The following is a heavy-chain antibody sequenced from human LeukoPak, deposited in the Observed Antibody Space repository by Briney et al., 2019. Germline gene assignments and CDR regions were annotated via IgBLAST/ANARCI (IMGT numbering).Heavy chain of an antibody. CDR3: ARGNRPYGEHEAFDI. CDR1: GGSISSSNW. CDR2: IDHSGST. D-gene: IGHD3-10*01. J-gene: IGHJ3*02. V-gene: IGHV4-4*02. Sequence: KASETLSLTCAVSGGSISSSNWWSWVRQPPGKGLEWIGEIDHSGSTNYNPSLQSRVTISVDTSKNQFSLKVSSVSAADTAVYYCARGNRPYGEHEAFDIWGHGTTVTVSP.